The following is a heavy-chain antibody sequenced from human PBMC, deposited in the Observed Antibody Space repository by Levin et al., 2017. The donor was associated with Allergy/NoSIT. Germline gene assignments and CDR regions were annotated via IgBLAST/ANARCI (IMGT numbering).Heavy chain of an antibody. CDR1: GFIFRTFG. D-gene: IGHD3-22*01. CDR3: AKEWSRFTSYDSGWYETLDY. V-gene: IGHV3-30*18. Sequence: PGESLKISCVASGFIFRTFGMHWVRQAPGKGLEWVALMSHDGTNIHYVDSVRGRFTISRDNSRNTLYLEMNSLRPEDTAMYYCAKEWSRFTSYDSGWYETLDYWGQGTRVTVSS. J-gene: IGHJ4*02. CDR2: MSHDGTNI.